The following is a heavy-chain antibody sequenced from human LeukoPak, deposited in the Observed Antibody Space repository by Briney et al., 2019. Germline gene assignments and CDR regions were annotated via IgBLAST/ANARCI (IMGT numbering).Heavy chain of an antibody. CDR3: ARVSTMSTNGVSAEFDY. Sequence: MPSETLSLTCTGSGGSISSSSYYWGWVRQPPGKGLEWIGGIYYSGSTYYNPSLKSRVTISVDTSKNQFSLKLSSVTAADTAVYYCARVSTMSTNGVSAEFDYWGQGTLVTVSS. CDR1: GGSISSSSYY. D-gene: IGHD2-8*01. J-gene: IGHJ4*02. V-gene: IGHV4-39*07. CDR2: IYYSGST.